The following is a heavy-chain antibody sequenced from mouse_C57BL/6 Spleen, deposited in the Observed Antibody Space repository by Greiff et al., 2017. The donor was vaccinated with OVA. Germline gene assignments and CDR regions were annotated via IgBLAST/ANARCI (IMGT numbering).Heavy chain of an antibody. CDR1: GYSITSDY. Sequence: EVKLMESGPGLAKPCQTLSLTCSVTGYSITSDYWNWIRKFPGNKLEYMGYISYSGSTYYNQSLKSRISITRDTSKNQYYMQLISVSTENTATYYCAHYGKSWYFDVWGTGTTVTVSS. J-gene: IGHJ1*03. CDR3: AHYGKSWYFDV. D-gene: IGHD2-1*01. CDR2: ISYSGST. V-gene: IGHV3-8*01.